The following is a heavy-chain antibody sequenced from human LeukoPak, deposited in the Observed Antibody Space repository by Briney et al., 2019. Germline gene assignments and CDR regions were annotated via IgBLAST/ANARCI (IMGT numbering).Heavy chain of an antibody. CDR1: GGTFSTYA. Sequence: GSSVKVSCKASGGTFSTYAIDWVRQAPGQGLEWMGGIIPIFGTANYAQKFQGRVTITADESTSTAYMELSSLRSEDTAVYYCASLGSSWYIDYWGQGTLVTVSS. J-gene: IGHJ4*02. CDR2: IIPIFGTA. CDR3: ASLGSSWYIDY. D-gene: IGHD6-13*01. V-gene: IGHV1-69*01.